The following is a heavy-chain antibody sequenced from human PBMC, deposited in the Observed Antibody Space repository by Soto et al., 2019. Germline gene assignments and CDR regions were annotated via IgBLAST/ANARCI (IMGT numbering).Heavy chain of an antibody. CDR3: AHRVLGADLFDX. CDR2: IYWDDDK. V-gene: IGHV2-5*02. J-gene: IGHJ4*02. D-gene: IGHD1-26*01. Sequence: SGPXLVNPTQTLTLTCTFSGFSLSTSGVGVGWIRQPPGKALEWLALIYWDDDKRYSPSLKSRLTITKDTSKNQVVLTMTNMDPVDTATXYCAHRVLGADLFDXWGQGTLVTVSS. CDR1: GFSLSTSGVG.